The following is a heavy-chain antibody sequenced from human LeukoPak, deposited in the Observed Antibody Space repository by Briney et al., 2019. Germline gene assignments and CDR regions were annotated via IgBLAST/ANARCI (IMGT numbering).Heavy chain of an antibody. J-gene: IGHJ3*02. Sequence: GGSLRLSCAASGFTFDDYTMHLVRQAPGKGLEWVSLISWDGGSTYYADSVKGRFTISRDNSKNSLYLQMNSLRTEDTALYYCAKEGNYYDSSGYPLRGAFDIWGQGTMVTVSS. CDR2: ISWDGGST. D-gene: IGHD3-22*01. V-gene: IGHV3-43*01. CDR3: AKEGNYYDSSGYPLRGAFDI. CDR1: GFTFDDYT.